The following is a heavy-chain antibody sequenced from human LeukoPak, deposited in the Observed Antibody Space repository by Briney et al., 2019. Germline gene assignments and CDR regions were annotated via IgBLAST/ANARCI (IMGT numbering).Heavy chain of an antibody. J-gene: IGHJ4*02. Sequence: PGGSLRLSCAASGFTFSSYAMHWVRQAPGKGLEWVSALSGNGQKTFYADSVKGRFTISRDNSKNTLYLQMNSLRVEDTAVYHCAKDHGDYLFDYWGQGTLATVSS. CDR2: LSGNGQKT. CDR1: GFTFSSYA. D-gene: IGHD4-17*01. CDR3: AKDHGDYLFDY. V-gene: IGHV3-23*01.